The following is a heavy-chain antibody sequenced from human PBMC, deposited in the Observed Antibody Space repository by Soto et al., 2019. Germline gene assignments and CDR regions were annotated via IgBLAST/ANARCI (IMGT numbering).Heavy chain of an antibody. V-gene: IGHV4-59*01. CDR1: GGSISSYY. CDR3: AREGVTPSDYHYDVMDF. Sequence: SETLSLTCTVSGGSISSYYWSWIRQPPGKGLEWIGYISYSGSTNYNSSLKSRVTISVDTSKNQFSLKLSSVTAADTAVYYCAREGVTPSDYHYDVMDFWGQGST. D-gene: IGHD2-8*01. CDR2: ISYSGST. J-gene: IGHJ6*01.